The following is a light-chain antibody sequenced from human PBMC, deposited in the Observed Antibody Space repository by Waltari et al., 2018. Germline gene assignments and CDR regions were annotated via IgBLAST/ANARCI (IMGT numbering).Light chain of an antibody. CDR3: QQRST. Sequence: EIVLTQSPATLSLSPGERATLSCRASQSVSSYLAWYQQKPGQAPSLLIYDASIRATGIPARFSGSGSGTDFTLTISSLAPEDFAVYYCQQRSTFGQGTKVEIK. V-gene: IGKV3-11*01. J-gene: IGKJ1*01. CDR1: QSVSSY. CDR2: DAS.